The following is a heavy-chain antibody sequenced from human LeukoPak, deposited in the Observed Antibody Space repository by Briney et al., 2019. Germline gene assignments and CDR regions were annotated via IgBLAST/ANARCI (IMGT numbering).Heavy chain of an antibody. CDR2: ISAYNGNT. D-gene: IGHD6-13*01. Sequence: ASVKVSCKASGYTFTSYGISWVRQALGQGLEWMGWISAYNGNTNYAQKLQGRVTMTTDTSTSTAYMELRSLRSDDTAVYYCASTAAAGYFDYWGQGTLVTVSS. CDR3: ASTAAAGYFDY. V-gene: IGHV1-18*01. J-gene: IGHJ4*02. CDR1: GYTFTSYG.